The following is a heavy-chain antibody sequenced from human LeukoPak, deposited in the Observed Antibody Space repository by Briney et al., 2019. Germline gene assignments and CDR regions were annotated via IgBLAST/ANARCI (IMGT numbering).Heavy chain of an antibody. CDR2: ISGSGGST. D-gene: IGHD2/OR15-2a*01. CDR3: ATSLSRNFDY. J-gene: IGHJ4*02. Sequence: PGGSLRLSCAASGFTFSGYAMSWVRQAPGKGLEWVSAISGSGGSTYYADSVKGRFTISRDNSKNTLYLQMNSLRAEDTAVYYCATSLSRNFDYWGQGTLVTVSS. CDR1: GFTFSGYA. V-gene: IGHV3-23*01.